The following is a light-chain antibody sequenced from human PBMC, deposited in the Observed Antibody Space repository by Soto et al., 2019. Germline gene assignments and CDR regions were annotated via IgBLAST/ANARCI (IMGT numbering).Light chain of an antibody. Sequence: IGCTQTGLSLRGIPVQADSISGKCGQILLHSNGYNYLDWYLQKPGQSPQLLIYLGSNRASGVPDRFSGSGSGTDFTAQISRVDGADVGVYYCMQCLQSWTFSQGTKVDIK. V-gene: IGKV2-28*01. CDR2: LGS. CDR1: QILLHSNGYNY. CDR3: MQCLQSWT. J-gene: IGKJ1*01.